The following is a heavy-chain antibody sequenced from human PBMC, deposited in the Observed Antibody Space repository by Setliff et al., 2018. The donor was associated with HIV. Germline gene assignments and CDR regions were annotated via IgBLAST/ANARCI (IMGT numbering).Heavy chain of an antibody. CDR3: VREIVGATDYLDY. D-gene: IGHD1-26*01. V-gene: IGHV3-48*01. CDR2: VSSSSNTI. J-gene: IGHJ4*02. Sequence: PGGSLRLSCAASGFSVSHYSMNWVRQAPGKGLEWISYVSSSSNTIYYADSVKGRLAISRDNAKNSLYLQMNSLRAEDTAVYYCVREIVGATDYLDYWGQGTLVTVSS. CDR1: GFSVSHYS.